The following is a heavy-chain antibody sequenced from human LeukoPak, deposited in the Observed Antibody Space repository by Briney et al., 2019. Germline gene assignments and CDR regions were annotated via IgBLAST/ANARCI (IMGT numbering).Heavy chain of an antibody. CDR1: GFTFSSYA. CDR2: ISYDGSNK. Sequence: GGSLRLSGAASGFTFSSYAMHRVRQAPGKGLEWVAVISYDGSNKYYADSVKGRFTISRDNSKNTLYLQMNSLRAEDTAVYYCAKDSGYYDSSGYPYYFDYWGQGTLVTVSS. J-gene: IGHJ4*02. V-gene: IGHV3-30-3*01. D-gene: IGHD3-22*01. CDR3: AKDSGYYDSSGYPYYFDY.